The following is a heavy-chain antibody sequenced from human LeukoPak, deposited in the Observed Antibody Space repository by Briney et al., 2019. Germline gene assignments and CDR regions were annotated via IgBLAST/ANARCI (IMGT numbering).Heavy chain of an antibody. V-gene: IGHV1-18*01. J-gene: IGHJ4*02. Sequence: ASVRVSCKTSGYTFRSYVITWVRQAPGQGLEWMGWIYAHNGHTDYAQKFQGRVTMTADTSTNTAYMELRSLTSDDTAVYYCARDFSFTVDYWGQGTLVTASS. CDR3: ARDFSFTVDY. CDR2: IYAHNGHT. CDR1: GYTFRSYV.